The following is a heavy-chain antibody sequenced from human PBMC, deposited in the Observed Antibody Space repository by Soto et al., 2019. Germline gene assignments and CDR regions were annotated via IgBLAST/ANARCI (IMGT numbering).Heavy chain of an antibody. CDR2: IYYSGST. CDR3: ARHGYDYADKWFDP. D-gene: IGHD4-17*01. V-gene: IGHV4-59*08. J-gene: IGHJ5*02. Sequence: SETLSLTCTVSGGSISSYYWSWIRQPPGKGLEWIGYIYYSGSTNYNPSLKSRVTILVDTSKNQFSLKLSSVTAADTAVYYCARHGYDYADKWFDPWGQGTLVTVSS. CDR1: GGSISSYY.